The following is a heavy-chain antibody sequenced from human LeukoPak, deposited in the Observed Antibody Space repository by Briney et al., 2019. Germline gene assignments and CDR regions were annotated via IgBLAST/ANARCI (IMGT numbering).Heavy chain of an antibody. CDR1: GFSFSNYG. Sequence: GGSLRLSCVASGFSFSNYGTHWVRQAPGKGLEWVTFMQYDGSVEFYADSVKGRFTISRDNSKKTVYLQMTSLRTEDTAVYFCARDGEVGATGGWYFDYWGQGTLVTVSS. J-gene: IGHJ4*02. V-gene: IGHV3-30*02. D-gene: IGHD1-26*01. CDR3: ARDGEVGATGGWYFDY. CDR2: MQYDGSVE.